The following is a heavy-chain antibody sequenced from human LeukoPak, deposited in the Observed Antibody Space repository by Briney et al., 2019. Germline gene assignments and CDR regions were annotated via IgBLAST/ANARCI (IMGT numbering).Heavy chain of an antibody. CDR3: AREATSGSSAVYFDY. CDR2: IYYSGST. Sequence: PSETLSLTCTVSGGSICSYYWSWIRQPPGRGLEWIGSIYYSGSTYYNPSLRSRVTISVDTSKNQFSLKLSSVTAADTAVYYCAREATSGSSAVYFDYWGQGTLVTVSS. D-gene: IGHD6-6*01. J-gene: IGHJ4*02. V-gene: IGHV4-59*12. CDR1: GGSICSYY.